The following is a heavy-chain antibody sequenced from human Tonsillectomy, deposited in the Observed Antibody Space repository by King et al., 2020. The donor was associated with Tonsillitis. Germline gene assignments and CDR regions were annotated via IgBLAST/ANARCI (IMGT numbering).Heavy chain of an antibody. V-gene: IGHV3-23*04. CDR3: AKVGSSWFAEYFHH. J-gene: IGHJ1*01. CDR1: GFTFSSYT. Sequence: VQLVESGGGLVQPGGSLRLSCAASGFTFSSYTMTWVRLAPGKGLEWVSRIGGIGATTYFADSVNGRFTISRDNSKNTLSLQMSSLRAEDTAIYYCAKVGSSWFAEYFHHWGQGTLVTVSS. D-gene: IGHD6-13*01. CDR2: IGGIGATT.